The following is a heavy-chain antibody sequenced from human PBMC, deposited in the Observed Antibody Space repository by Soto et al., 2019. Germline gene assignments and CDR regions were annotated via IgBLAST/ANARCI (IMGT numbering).Heavy chain of an antibody. CDR1: GFTFSSYA. J-gene: IGHJ4*01. D-gene: IGHD3-10*01. CDR3: AKERTLWFAGLCV. CDR2: IMGSGGSS. Sequence: PGGSLRPSCAASGFTFSSYAMSWVRQAPGKGLEAVSAIMGSGGSSYSADSLKGRFNITSYDAKNTLYLNMKRLRAEDTAVYYCAKERTLWFAGLCVWGQGPLVTVSS. V-gene: IGHV3-23*01.